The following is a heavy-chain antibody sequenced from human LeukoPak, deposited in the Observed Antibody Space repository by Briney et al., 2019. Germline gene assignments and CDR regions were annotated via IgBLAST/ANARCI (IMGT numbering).Heavy chain of an antibody. J-gene: IGHJ3*02. CDR1: GFTFSSYG. D-gene: IGHD3-10*01. Sequence: GGTLRLSCAASGFTFSSYGMSWVRQAPGKGLEWVSAISGSGGSTYYADSVKGRFTISRDNSKNTLYLQMNSLRVEDTAVYYCARAMLRGLLDAFDIWGQGTMVTVSS. CDR2: ISGSGGST. V-gene: IGHV3-23*01. CDR3: ARAMLRGLLDAFDI.